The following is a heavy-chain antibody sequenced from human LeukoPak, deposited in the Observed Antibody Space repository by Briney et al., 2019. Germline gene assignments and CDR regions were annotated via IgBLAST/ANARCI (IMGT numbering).Heavy chain of an antibody. V-gene: IGHV3-74*01. CDR2: VNSDGSST. CDR1: GFTFSSYW. D-gene: IGHD4-17*01. CDR3: ARGKTPAVTTPFDY. J-gene: IGHJ4*01. Sequence: PGGSLRLSCAGSGFTFSSYWMHWVRQAPGKGLVWVSRVNSDGSSTSYADSVKGRATISRDNAKNTLFLQMNSLRAEDTAVYYCARGKTPAVTTPFDYWGHGTLVTVSS.